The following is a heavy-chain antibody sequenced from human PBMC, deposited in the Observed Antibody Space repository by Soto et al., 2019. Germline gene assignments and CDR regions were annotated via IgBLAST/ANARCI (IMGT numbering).Heavy chain of an antibody. CDR1: GFSLTTRGVG. D-gene: IGHD3-16*01. V-gene: IGHV2-5*02. CDR2: IYWDDDK. CDR3: AHIPNYYQYDWFDP. J-gene: IGHJ5*02. Sequence: SGPTQVNPTQTLTLTCTFSGFSLTTRGVGVGWIRQPPGKALECLALIYWDDDKRYSPSLQSRLSITKDTSKNQVVLTMTNVDPVDTATYYCAHIPNYYQYDWFDPWGQGTLVTVSS.